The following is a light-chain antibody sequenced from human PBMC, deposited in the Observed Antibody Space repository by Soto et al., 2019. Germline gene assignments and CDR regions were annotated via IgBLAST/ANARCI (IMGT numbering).Light chain of an antibody. CDR3: SSYTTSSTQV. CDR2: DVT. V-gene: IGLV2-14*03. J-gene: IGLJ1*01. Sequence: QSALTQPASVSGSPGQSITISCTGTSSDVGYYNYVSWFQQHPGKAPKLVISDVTNRPSGVSNRFSGSKSGNTASLTISGLQAEDEANYYCSSYTTSSTQVFGTGTKGTVL. CDR1: SSDVGYYNY.